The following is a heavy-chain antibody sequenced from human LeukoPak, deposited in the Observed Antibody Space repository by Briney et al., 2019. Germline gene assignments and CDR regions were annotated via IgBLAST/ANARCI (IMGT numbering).Heavy chain of an antibody. Sequence: GGSLRLSCAASGFTFSDYCLNWVRQAPGKGLEWVSYIGTSASDTTYADSVRGRFAVSRDNAMNTLYLQMNSLRAEDTAVYYCARDLAYGYEEFDYWGQGTLVTVSS. J-gene: IGHJ4*02. CDR3: ARDLAYGYEEFDY. CDR1: GFTFSDYC. V-gene: IGHV3-11*05. CDR2: IGTSASDT. D-gene: IGHD5-18*01.